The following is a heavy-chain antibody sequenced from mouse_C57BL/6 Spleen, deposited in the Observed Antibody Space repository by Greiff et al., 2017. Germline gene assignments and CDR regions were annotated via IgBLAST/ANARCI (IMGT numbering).Heavy chain of an antibody. Sequence: EVQGVESGGGLVKPGGSLTLSCAASGFTFSSYAMSWVRQTPEKRLEWVATISDGGSYTYYPDNVKGRFTISRDNAKNNLYLQMSHLKSEDTAMYYCARRDYDREYFDYGGQGTTLTVSS. V-gene: IGHV5-4*01. CDR1: GFTFSSYA. D-gene: IGHD2-4*01. CDR3: ARRDYDREYFDY. J-gene: IGHJ2*01. CDR2: ISDGGSYT.